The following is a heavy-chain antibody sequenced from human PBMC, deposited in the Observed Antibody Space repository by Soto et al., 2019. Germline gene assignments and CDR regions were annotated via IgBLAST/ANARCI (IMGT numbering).Heavy chain of an antibody. CDR1: GGSISSGGYS. CDR3: ARAPRGLRLGELSLSFDY. D-gene: IGHD3-16*01. J-gene: IGHJ4*02. Sequence: SETLSLTCAVSGGSISSGGYSWSWIRQPPGKGLEWIGYIYHSGSTYYNPSLKSRVTISVDRSKNQFSLKLSSLTAADTAVYYCARAPRGLRLGELSLSFDYSGLGTLVTVS. CDR2: IYHSGST. V-gene: IGHV4-30-2*01.